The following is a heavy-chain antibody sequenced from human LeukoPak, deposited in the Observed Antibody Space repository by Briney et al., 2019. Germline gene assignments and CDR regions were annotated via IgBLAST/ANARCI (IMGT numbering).Heavy chain of an antibody. CDR3: ARGWLRGYSYGHDY. V-gene: IGHV4-34*01. Sequence: SETLSLTCAVYGGSFSGYYWSSIRQPPGKGLEWIGEINHSGSTNYNPSLKSRVTISVDTSKNQFSLKLSSVTAADTAVYYCARGWLRGYSYGHDYWGQGTLVTVSS. CDR1: GGSFSGYY. D-gene: IGHD5-18*01. J-gene: IGHJ4*02. CDR2: INHSGST.